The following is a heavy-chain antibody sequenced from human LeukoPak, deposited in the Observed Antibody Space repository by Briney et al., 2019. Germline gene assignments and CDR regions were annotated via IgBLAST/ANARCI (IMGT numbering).Heavy chain of an antibody. D-gene: IGHD6-13*01. CDR3: ARVKAAAGLIDP. V-gene: IGHV4-59*11. Sequence: SETLSLTCTVSGGSISSHYWSWIRQPPGKGLEWIGYIYYSGSTNYNPSLKSRVTISVDTSKNQFSLKLSSVTAADTAVYYCARVKAAAGLIDPRGQGTLVTVSS. CDR1: GGSISSHY. CDR2: IYYSGST. J-gene: IGHJ5*02.